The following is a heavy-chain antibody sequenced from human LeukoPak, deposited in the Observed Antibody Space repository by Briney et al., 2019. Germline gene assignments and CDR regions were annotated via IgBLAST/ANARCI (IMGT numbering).Heavy chain of an antibody. D-gene: IGHD6-13*01. CDR1: GYTFTGYY. J-gene: IGHJ4*02. CDR3: ARGQQLASN. CDR2: INPNSGGT. Sequence: ASVKVSCKASGYTFTGYYIYWVRQAPGQGLEWMGWINPNSGGTNYAQKFQGRVTMTREMSISTAYMELSRLRSDDTAEYYCARGQQLASNWGQGTLVTVSS. V-gene: IGHV1-2*02.